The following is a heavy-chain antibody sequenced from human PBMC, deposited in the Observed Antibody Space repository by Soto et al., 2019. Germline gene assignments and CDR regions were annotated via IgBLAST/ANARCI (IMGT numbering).Heavy chain of an antibody. D-gene: IGHD4-17*01. CDR2: INPNSGGT. CDR1: GYTFTGYY. J-gene: IGHJ4*02. CDR3: AFTPRAVTTSYYFDY. V-gene: IGHV1-2*04. Sequence: VKLSCKASGYTFTGYYMHCVRQAPKQGLEWMGWINPNSGGTNYAQKFQGWVTMTRDTSISTAYMELSRLRSDDTAVYYCAFTPRAVTTSYYFDYWGQGTLVTVSS.